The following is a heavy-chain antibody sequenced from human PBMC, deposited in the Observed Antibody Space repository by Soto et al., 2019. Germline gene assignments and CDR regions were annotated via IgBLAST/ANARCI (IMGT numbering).Heavy chain of an antibody. CDR1: GYSFGTYW. J-gene: IGHJ6*04. D-gene: IGHD2-2*01. V-gene: IGHV5-51*01. CDR3: ARRTSTRDWRHDSEV. CDR2: FDPVNSSA. Sequence: VESLKISCKGLGYSFGTYWIAWVRQIPWKGLEWMGIFDPVNSSARYSPSFQGQVVISADKSVSTADLQWSSLKASDTAVYFCARRTSTRDWRHDSEVWGKGNTVIVSA.